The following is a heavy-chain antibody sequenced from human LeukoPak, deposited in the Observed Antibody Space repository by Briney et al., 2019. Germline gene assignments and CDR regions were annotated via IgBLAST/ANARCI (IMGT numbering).Heavy chain of an antibody. CDR2: IYYSGST. J-gene: IGHJ3*02. V-gene: IGHV4-61*08. CDR3: ARPSYDYGDYVLAFDI. CDR1: GGSISSGGYY. Sequence: SETLSLTCTVSGGSISSGGYYWSWIRQHPGKGLEWIGYIYYSGSTNYNPSLKSRVTISVDTSKNQFSLKLSSVTAADTAVYYCARPSYDYGDYVLAFDIWGQGTMVTVSS. D-gene: IGHD4-17*01.